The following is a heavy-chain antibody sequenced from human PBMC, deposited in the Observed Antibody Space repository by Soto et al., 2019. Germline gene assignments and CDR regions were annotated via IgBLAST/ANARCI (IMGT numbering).Heavy chain of an antibody. CDR3: ARHGGSSSGFYYCYYMDG. V-gene: IGHV4-39*01. CDR1: GGSISSSSYY. Sequence: QLQLQESGPGLVKPSETLSLTCTVSGGSISSSSYYWGWIRQPPGKGLEGIGSIYYSRSTYYNPSLKSRVTMSFDTSKKQVSLKLSSVTASDTAVYYCARHGGSSSGFYYCYYMDGLVKWTTFTVSS. D-gene: IGHD6-25*01. CDR2: IYYSRST. J-gene: IGHJ6*03.